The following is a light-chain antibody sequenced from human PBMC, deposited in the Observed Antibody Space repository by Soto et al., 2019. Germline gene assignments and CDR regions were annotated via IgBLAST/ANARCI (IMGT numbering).Light chain of an antibody. J-gene: IGKJ2*01. CDR2: KAS. Sequence: DIQMTQSPSTLSASVGDRVTITCRASQSISSWLAWYQQKPGKAPKLLIYKASSLESGVPSRFSGSGSGTEFTLTISSLQPDDFVTYYRQRYNRYSYTFGQGTKVDI. CDR3: QRYNRYSYT. CDR1: QSISSW. V-gene: IGKV1-5*03.